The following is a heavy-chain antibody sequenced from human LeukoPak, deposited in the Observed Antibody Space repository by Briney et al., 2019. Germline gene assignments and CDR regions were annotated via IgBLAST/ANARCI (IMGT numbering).Heavy chain of an antibody. V-gene: IGHV1-2*02. J-gene: IGHJ4*02. Sequence: ASVKVSCKASGYTFTGYYMHWVRQAPGQGLEWMGWINPNSGGTNYAQKFQGRVTMTRDTSISTAYMELSRLRSDDTAMYYCARVNSARWFFDCWGQGSLLTVSS. CDR3: ARVNSARWFFDC. CDR1: GYTFTGYY. D-gene: IGHD3-9*01. CDR2: INPNSGGT.